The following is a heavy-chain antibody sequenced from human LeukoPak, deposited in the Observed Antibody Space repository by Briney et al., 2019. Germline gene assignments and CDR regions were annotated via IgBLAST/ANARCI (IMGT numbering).Heavy chain of an antibody. CDR1: GFIVSSTY. CDR3: AKFSGSYGY. Sequence: QPGGSLRLSCAASGFIVSSTYMSWARQAPGKGLEWVSLTYSGDRATYADSVKGRFTVSSNNLQNAVYLQMNSLRAEDTAVYYCAKFSGSYGYWGQGTLVTVSS. J-gene: IGHJ4*02. D-gene: IGHD1-26*01. V-gene: IGHV3-53*04. CDR2: TYSGDRA.